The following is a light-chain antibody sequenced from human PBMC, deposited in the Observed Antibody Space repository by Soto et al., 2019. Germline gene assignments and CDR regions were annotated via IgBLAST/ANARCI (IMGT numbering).Light chain of an antibody. CDR3: CSYAGSYTVGV. V-gene: IGLV2-11*01. CDR2: DVS. J-gene: IGLJ3*02. CDR1: SSDVGGYNY. Sequence: QSVLTQPRSVSGSPGQSGTISCTGTSSDVGGYNYVSWYQQHPGKAPKLMIYDVSKRPSGVPDRFSGSKSGNTASLTISGLQAEDEADYYCCSYAGSYTVGVFGGGTKVTVL.